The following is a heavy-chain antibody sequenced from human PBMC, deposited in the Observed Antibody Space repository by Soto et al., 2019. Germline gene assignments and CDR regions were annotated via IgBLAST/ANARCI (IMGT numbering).Heavy chain of an antibody. J-gene: IGHJ4*02. Sequence: PSETLSLTCAVYGGSFSGYYWSWIRQPPGKGLEWIGEINHSGSTNYNPSLKSRVTISVDTSKNQFSLRLTSVTAADTAVYFCAHQEQWLAPFDYWGQGILVTVSS. CDR1: GGSFSGYY. CDR2: INHSGST. D-gene: IGHD6-19*01. V-gene: IGHV4-34*01. CDR3: AHQEQWLAPFDY.